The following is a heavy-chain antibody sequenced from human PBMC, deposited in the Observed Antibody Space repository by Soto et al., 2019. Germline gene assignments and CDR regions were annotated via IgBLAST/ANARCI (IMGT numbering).Heavy chain of an antibody. D-gene: IGHD2-2*01. CDR3: ARDLGEYCSSTRCWSGQGFDI. CDR1: GFTFSSYS. V-gene: IGHV3-21*01. Sequence: EVQLVESGGGLVKPGGSLRLSCAASGFTFSSYSMNWVRQAPGKGLEWVSSISSSSSYIYYADSVKGRFTISRDNAKNSLYLQMTSLRAEDTAVYYFARDLGEYCSSTRCWSGQGFDIWGQGTMVTVSS. J-gene: IGHJ3*02. CDR2: ISSSSSYI.